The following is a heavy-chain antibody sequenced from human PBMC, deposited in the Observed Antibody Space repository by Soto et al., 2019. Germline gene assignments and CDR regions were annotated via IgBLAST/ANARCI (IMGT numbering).Heavy chain of an antibody. J-gene: IGHJ4*02. D-gene: IGHD3-9*01. V-gene: IGHV3-7*03. CDR3: ARTSYLGY. Sequence: PGGSLRLSCAASGFTFSDYWMSWVRQAPGKGLEWVANIKEDGSEKKYVDSVKGRFTISRDNAKNSLYLQMNSLRAEDTAVCYCARTSYLGYWGQGTLVTVSS. CDR1: GFTFSDYW. CDR2: IKEDGSEK.